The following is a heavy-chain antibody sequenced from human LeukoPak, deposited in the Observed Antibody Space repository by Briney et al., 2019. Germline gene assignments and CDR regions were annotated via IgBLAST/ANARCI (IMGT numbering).Heavy chain of an antibody. J-gene: IGHJ6*03. CDR1: GGTFSSYA. V-gene: IGHV1-18*01. Sequence: GASVKVSCKASGGTFSSYAISWVRQAPGQGLEWMGWISAYNGNTNYAQKLQGRVTMTTDTSTSTAYMELRSLRSDDTAVYYCASGINFDWLLPNDYYYMDVWGKGTTVTVSS. D-gene: IGHD3-9*01. CDR2: ISAYNGNT. CDR3: ASGINFDWLLPNDYYYMDV.